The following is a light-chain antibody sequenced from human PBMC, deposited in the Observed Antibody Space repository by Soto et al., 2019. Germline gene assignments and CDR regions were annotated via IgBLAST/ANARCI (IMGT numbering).Light chain of an antibody. V-gene: IGKV4-1*01. CDR2: WSS. CDR1: QNVFHSSNNNNF. J-gene: IGKJ1*01. Sequence: DIVMTQSPDSLAVSLGERATINCKSSQNVFHSSNNNNFLAWYQQKPGQPPKLLIYWSSTRESGVPDRFSGSGSETDFTLTISSLQAEDVAVYFCQQYYALPWTFGQGTKVELK. CDR3: QQYYALPWT.